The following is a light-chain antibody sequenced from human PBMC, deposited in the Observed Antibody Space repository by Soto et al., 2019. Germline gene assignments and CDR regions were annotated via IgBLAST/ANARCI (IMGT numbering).Light chain of an antibody. Sequence: EIVLTQSPGTLSLSVGERATLSCRSSQTVPNNYLVWYQQKPGQTPTVLIYGASNRAAVIPDRFSGSGSGTDCNLTISRLDREDVAVYYCQRYDSSPTFGQGTRVE. CDR3: QRYDSSPT. J-gene: IGKJ1*01. CDR1: QTVPNNY. CDR2: GAS. V-gene: IGKV3-20*01.